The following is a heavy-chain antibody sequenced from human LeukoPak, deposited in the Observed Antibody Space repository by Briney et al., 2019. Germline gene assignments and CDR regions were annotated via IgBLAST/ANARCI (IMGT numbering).Heavy chain of an antibody. D-gene: IGHD3-16*01. J-gene: IGHJ4*02. V-gene: IGHV4-39*07. CDR2: IYYSGST. CDR3: ARALSGGILYYFDY. Sequence: SETLSLTCTVSGGSISSSTYSWGWIRQPPGKGLEWIGTIYYSGSTFYNPSLKSRVTISLDTSKNQFSLKLSSVTAADTAVYYCARALSGGILYYFDYWGQGTLVTVSS. CDR1: GGSISSSTYS.